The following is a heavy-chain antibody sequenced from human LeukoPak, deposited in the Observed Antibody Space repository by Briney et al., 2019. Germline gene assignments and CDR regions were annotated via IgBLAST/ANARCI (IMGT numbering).Heavy chain of an antibody. J-gene: IGHJ4*02. CDR2: INPNSGGT. Sequence: RASVKVSCKASGNTFTGYYMHWVRQAPGQGLEWMGWINPNSGGTNYAQKFQGRVAMTRDTSISTAYMELSRLRSDDTAVYYCARFHTVTTTDPFDYWGQGTLVTVSS. V-gene: IGHV1-2*02. CDR3: ARFHTVTTTDPFDY. D-gene: IGHD4-11*01. CDR1: GNTFTGYY.